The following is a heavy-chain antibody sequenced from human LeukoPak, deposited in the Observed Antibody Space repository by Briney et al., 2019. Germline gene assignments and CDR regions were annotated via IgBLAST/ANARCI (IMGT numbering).Heavy chain of an antibody. CDR3: ARDLPIAYCGGDCYSGDAFDI. D-gene: IGHD2-21*02. Sequence: PSETLSLTCTVSGGSISSYYWSWIRQPPGKGLEWIGYIYYSGSTNYNPSLKSRVTISVDTSKNQFSLKPSSVTAADTAVYYCARDLPIAYCGGDCYSGDAFDIWGQGTMVTVSS. CDR1: GGSISSYY. V-gene: IGHV4-59*01. J-gene: IGHJ3*02. CDR2: IYYSGST.